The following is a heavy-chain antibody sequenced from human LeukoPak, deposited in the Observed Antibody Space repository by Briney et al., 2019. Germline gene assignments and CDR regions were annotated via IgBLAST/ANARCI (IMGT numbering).Heavy chain of an antibody. J-gene: IGHJ3*02. CDR2: MNPNSGNT. V-gene: IGHV1-8*01. D-gene: IGHD2-15*01. Sequence: ASVRVSCKASGYTFTSYDINWVRQATGQGLEWMGWMNPNSGNTGYAQRFQGRVTMTRNTSISTAYMELSSLRSEDTAVYYCASAVEDTDDAFDIWGQGTMVTVSS. CDR3: ASAVEDTDDAFDI. CDR1: GYTFTSYD.